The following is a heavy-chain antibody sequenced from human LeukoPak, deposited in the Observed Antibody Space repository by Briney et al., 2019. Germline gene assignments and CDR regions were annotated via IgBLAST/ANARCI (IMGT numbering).Heavy chain of an antibody. CDR2: INSDGSST. CDR1: GFTFSSYW. CDR3: ARGGGRYCSSTSCYVAY. Sequence: GGSLRLSCAASGFTFSSYWMHRVRQAPGKGLVWVSRINSDGSSTSYADSVKGRFTISRDNAKNALYLQMNSLRAEDTAVYYCARGGGRYCSSTSCYVAYWGQGTLVTVSS. D-gene: IGHD2-2*01. V-gene: IGHV3-74*01. J-gene: IGHJ4*02.